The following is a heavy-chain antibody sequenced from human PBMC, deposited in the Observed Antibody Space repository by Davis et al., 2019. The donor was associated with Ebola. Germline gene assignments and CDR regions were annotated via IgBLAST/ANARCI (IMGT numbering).Heavy chain of an antibody. V-gene: IGHV4-30-2*01. CDR1: GGSISSGDYS. J-gene: IGHJ6*04. CDR2: IFHSGST. CDR3: ARGPVYYGMDV. Sequence: SETLSLTCAVSGGSISSGDYSWSWIRQPPGKGLEWIGYIFHSGSTFSTPSLKSRVTISVDRSKNQFSLKLSSVTAADTAVYYCARGPVYYGMDVWGKGTTVTVSS.